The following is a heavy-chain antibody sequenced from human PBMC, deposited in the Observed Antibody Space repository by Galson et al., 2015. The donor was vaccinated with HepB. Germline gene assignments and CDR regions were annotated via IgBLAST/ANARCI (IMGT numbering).Heavy chain of an antibody. CDR1: GFTVSSNY. CDR3: AREGYCGGDCYHAFDI. J-gene: IGHJ3*02. V-gene: IGHV3-66*01. D-gene: IGHD2-21*02. Sequence: SLRLSCAASGFTVSSNYMSWVRQAPGKGLEWVSVIYSGGSTYYADSVKGRFTISRDNAKNSLYLQMNSLRAEDTAVYYCAREGYCGGDCYHAFDIWGQGTMVTVSS. CDR2: IYSGGST.